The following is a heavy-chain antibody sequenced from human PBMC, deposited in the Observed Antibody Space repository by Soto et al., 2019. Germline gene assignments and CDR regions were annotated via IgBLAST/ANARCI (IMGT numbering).Heavy chain of an antibody. CDR2: VSPGGDVS. J-gene: IGHJ3*01. CDR1: GFTFSSFV. D-gene: IGHD1-26*01. CDR3: VRRAITATTNSGAFDV. V-gene: IGHV3-23*01. Sequence: EVQLLESGGGLVQPGGSLRLSCAASGFTFSSFVMNWVRQAPGKGLEWVSTVSPGGDVSHYTDSVKGRFTISRDNPRRTLHLPMDSLRAEDAAVYCRVRRAITATTNSGAFDVWGQGTVVTVSS.